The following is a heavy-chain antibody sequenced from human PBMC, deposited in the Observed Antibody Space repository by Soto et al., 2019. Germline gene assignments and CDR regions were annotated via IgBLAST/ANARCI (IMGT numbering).Heavy chain of an antibody. CDR2: ISYDGSNK. D-gene: IGHD3-9*01. V-gene: IGHV3-30*18. J-gene: IGHJ4*02. CDR1: GFTFSSYG. CDR3: AKSGDILTGYYLEYYFDY. Sequence: QVQLVESGGGVVQPGRSLRLSCAASGFTFSSYGMHWVRQAPGKGLEWVAVISYDGSNKYYADSVKCRFTISRDNSKNTLYLQMNSLRAADTAVYYCAKSGDILTGYYLEYYFDYWGQGTLVTVSS.